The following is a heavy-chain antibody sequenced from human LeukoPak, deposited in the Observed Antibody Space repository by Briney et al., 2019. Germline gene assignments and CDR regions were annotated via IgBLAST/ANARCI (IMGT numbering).Heavy chain of an antibody. CDR3: ARVGGSFDV. J-gene: IGHJ3*01. V-gene: IGHV4-38-2*01. CDR2: IYHSGTT. Sequence: SETLSLTCAVSGYPITTGNYWGWVRQPPGKGLEWIGSIYHSGTTYYNPSLKSRVTISVDTSKNQCSRRLSSRVAADTAVYYCARVGGSFDVWGQGTTVTVSS. CDR1: GYPITTGNY. D-gene: IGHD3-10*01.